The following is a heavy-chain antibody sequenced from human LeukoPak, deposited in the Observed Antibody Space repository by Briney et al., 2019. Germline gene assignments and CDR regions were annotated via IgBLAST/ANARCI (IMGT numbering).Heavy chain of an antibody. J-gene: IGHJ6*03. V-gene: IGHV4-30-2*01. CDR3: AREYYDFWSGYRDHYYYYYYMDV. CDR1: GGSISSGGYS. Sequence: SETLSLTCAVSGGSISSGGYSWSWIRQPPGKGLEWIGEIYHSGSTNYNPSLKSRVTISVDESKNQFSLKLSSVTAADTAVYYCAREYYDFWSGYRDHYYYYYYMDVWGKGTTVTVSS. D-gene: IGHD3-3*01. CDR2: IYHSGST.